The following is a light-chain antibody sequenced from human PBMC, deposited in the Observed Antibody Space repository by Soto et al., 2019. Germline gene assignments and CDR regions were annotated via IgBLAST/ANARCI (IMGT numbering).Light chain of an antibody. CDR2: AAS. CDR1: QSIRRS. CDR3: QQSYSTPPT. J-gene: IGKJ1*01. V-gene: IGKV1-39*01. Sequence: DIQMTQSPSSLSASVGDRFTITCRASQSIRRSLNWYQQKPGKAPKLLISAASSLHSGVPSSFSGSGSGTDFTLTISSLQPEDFATYYCQQSYSTPPTFGQGTKVDIK.